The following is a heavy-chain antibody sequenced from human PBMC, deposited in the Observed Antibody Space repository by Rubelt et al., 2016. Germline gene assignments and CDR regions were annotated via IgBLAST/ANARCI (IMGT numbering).Heavy chain of an antibody. Sequence: QVQLVQSGAEVKKPGSSVKVSCKTSGGTFSSYAINWVRQTPGQGLEWMGRIVPTLRLADYAQKFQGRLTITAGRATGTAYCEWGSRTSDDTARYYCATEKTIMTRRADSWGQGTLVTVSS. CDR3: ATEKTIMTRRADS. D-gene: IGHD6-6*01. V-gene: IGHV1-69*09. CDR1: GGTFSSYA. J-gene: IGHJ4*02. CDR2: IVPTLRLA.